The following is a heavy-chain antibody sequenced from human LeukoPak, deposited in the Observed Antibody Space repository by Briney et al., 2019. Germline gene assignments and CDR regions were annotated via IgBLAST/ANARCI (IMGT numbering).Heavy chain of an antibody. CDR2: IKQDGSEK. CDR3: ARGAVRIAAAGRFDY. D-gene: IGHD6-13*01. Sequence: GSLRLSCAASGFTFSSYWMSWVRQAPGKGLEWVANIKQDGSEKYYVDSVKGRFTISRDNAKNSLYLQMNSLRAEDTAVYYCARGAVRIAAAGRFDYWGQGTLVTVSS. J-gene: IGHJ4*02. CDR1: GFTFSSYW. V-gene: IGHV3-7*03.